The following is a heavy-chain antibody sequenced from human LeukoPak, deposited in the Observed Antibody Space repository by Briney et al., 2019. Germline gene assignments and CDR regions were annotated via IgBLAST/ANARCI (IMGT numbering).Heavy chain of an antibody. CDR1: GFTFSSYA. J-gene: IGHJ4*02. Sequence: PGGSLRLSCAASGFTFSSYAMSWVRQAQGKGVEWVSTISNSGGSTYYADSVKGGFTISRYNSKNSLYLQMNSLSAEDTAVYYCAKDLYPGDYGDYVVDYWGQGTLVTVSS. CDR3: AKDLYPGDYGDYVVDY. CDR2: ISNSGGST. D-gene: IGHD4-17*01. V-gene: IGHV3-23*01.